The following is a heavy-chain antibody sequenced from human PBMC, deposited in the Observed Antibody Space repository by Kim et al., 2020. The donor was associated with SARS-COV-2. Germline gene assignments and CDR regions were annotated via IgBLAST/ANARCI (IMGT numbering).Heavy chain of an antibody. CDR3: ARDSYIVSRTGPTLHYGMEV. J-gene: IGHJ6*02. V-gene: IGHV1-18*01. Sequence: ASVKVSCKASGYTFTSYGISWVRQAPGQGLEWMGWITSYNGNTNYAQKFQGRVTMTTDTSTSTVYMEVRSLRSDDTAVYYCARDSYIVSRTGPTLHYGMEVWGQGTTVTVSS. CDR2: ITSYNGNT. CDR1: GYTFTSYG. D-gene: IGHD5-12*01.